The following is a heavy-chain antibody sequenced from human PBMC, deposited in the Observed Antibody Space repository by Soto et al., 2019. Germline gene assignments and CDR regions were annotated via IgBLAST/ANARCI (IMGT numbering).Heavy chain of an antibody. CDR1: GGSISSSSYY. CDR3: ATQEVGGSYVYTFDP. J-gene: IGHJ5*02. CDR2: IYYSGST. V-gene: IGHV4-39*02. Sequence: PSETLSLTCTVSGGSISSSSYYWGWIRQPPGKGLEWIGSIYYSGSTYYNPSLKSRVTISVDTSENHFSLKLSSVTAADTAVYYCATQEVGGSYVYTFDPWGQGTLVTVSS. D-gene: IGHD1-26*01.